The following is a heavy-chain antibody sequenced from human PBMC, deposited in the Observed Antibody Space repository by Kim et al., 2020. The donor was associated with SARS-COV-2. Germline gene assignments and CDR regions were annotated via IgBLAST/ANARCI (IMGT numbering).Heavy chain of an antibody. J-gene: IGHJ5*02. CDR3: ARHVTGQVGNWFDP. Sequence: SETLSLTCSVSGVSIHSHYGSWIRQPPGKGLEWIGYVYSSGSTNYNPSPKGRATRSADSAKNQFSIKLSSVTATDTAVYYCARHVTGQVGNWFDPWGQGTLVTVSS. V-gene: IGHV4-59*08. CDR2: VYSSGST. D-gene: IGHD3-10*01. CDR1: GVSIHSHY.